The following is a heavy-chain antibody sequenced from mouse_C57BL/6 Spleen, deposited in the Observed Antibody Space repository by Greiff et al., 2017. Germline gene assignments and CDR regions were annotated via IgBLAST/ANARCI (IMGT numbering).Heavy chain of an antibody. Sequence: EVKLVESGGGLVKPGGSLKLSCAASGFTFSSYAMSWVRQTPEKRLEWVATISDGGSYTYYPDNVKGRFTISRDNAKNNLYLQMSHLKSEDTAMYYCARYVITTVVAPYYAMDYWGQGTSVTVSS. CDR1: GFTFSSYA. CDR3: ARYVITTVVAPYYAMDY. V-gene: IGHV5-4*03. J-gene: IGHJ4*01. D-gene: IGHD1-1*01. CDR2: ISDGGSYT.